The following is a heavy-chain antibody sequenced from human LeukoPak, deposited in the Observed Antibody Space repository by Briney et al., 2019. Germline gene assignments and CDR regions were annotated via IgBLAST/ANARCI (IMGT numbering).Heavy chain of an antibody. J-gene: IGHJ4*02. V-gene: IGHV5-51*01. D-gene: IGHD2-2*01. CDR3: ARQSQYCSSNSCYSGLKYFDY. CDR1: GDSFSSYW. CDR2: IYPGDSDT. Sequence: GESLKISCKGSGDSFSSYWIGWVRQMPGKGLEWMGIIYPGDSDTRYSPSFQGQVTISADKSISTAYLQWSSLKASDTAMYCCARQSQYCSSNSCYSGLKYFDYWGQGTLVIVSS.